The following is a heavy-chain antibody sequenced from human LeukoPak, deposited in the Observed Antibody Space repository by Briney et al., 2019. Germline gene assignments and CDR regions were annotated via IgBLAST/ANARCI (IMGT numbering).Heavy chain of an antibody. V-gene: IGHV4-4*07. J-gene: IGHJ5*01. Sequence: SETLSLTCTVSGGSISSYYWSWIRQPAGKGLEWIGRIYTSGSINYNPSLKGRVTMSVDTSKNQFSLKLSSVTAADTAVYYCARDDPKASYGGFLEWFDYWGQGTLVTVSS. CDR1: GGSISSYY. CDR2: IYTSGSI. CDR3: ARDDPKASYGGFLEWFDY. D-gene: IGHD3-3*01.